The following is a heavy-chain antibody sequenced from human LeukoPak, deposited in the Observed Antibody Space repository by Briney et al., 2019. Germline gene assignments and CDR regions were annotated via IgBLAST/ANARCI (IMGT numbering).Heavy chain of an antibody. D-gene: IGHD2-2*01. CDR2: ISPNNGGT. J-gene: IGHJ4*02. CDR3: ARGDLAFVPAADRYGYYL. V-gene: IGHV1-2*02. Sequence: ASVKVSCKASGYTFTGYYIHWVRQAPGQGLHWMGWISPNNGGTKYAQNFQGRVTMTRATSISTAYMELTNLKSDDTAVYYCARGDLAFVPAADRYGYYLWGQGTLVTVSS. CDR1: GYTFTGYY.